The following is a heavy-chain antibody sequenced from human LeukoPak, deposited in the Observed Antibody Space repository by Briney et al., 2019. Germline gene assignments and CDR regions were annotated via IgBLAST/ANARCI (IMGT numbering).Heavy chain of an antibody. D-gene: IGHD3-3*01. CDR1: GFTFSNAW. V-gene: IGHV3-15*01. Sequence: GGSLRLSCAASGFTFSNAWMSWVRQAPGKGLEWVGRIKSKTDGGTTDYAAPVKGRFTISRDDSKNTLYLQMNSLKTEDTAVYYCTTDPRIGRFLEWLVAFDIWGQGTMVTVSS. CDR3: TTDPRIGRFLEWLVAFDI. CDR2: IKSKTDGGTT. J-gene: IGHJ3*02.